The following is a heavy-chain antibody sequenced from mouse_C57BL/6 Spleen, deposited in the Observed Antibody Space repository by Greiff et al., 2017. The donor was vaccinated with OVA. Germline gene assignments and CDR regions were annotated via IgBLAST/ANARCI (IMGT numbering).Heavy chain of an antibody. CDR1: GYTFTSYW. J-gene: IGHJ1*03. V-gene: IGHV1-69*01. Sequence: VQLQQSGAELVMPGASVKLSCKASGYTFTSYWMHWVKQRPGQGLEWIGEIDPSDSYTNYNQKFKGKSTLTVDKSSSTAYMQLSSLTSKDTAVCYCARLNNSYFDVWGTGTTVTVSS. CDR3: ARLNNSYFDV. CDR2: IDPSDSYT. D-gene: IGHD1-3*01.